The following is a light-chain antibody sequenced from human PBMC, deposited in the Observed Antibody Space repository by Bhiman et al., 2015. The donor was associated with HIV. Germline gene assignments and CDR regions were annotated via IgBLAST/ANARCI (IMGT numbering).Light chain of an antibody. CDR2: YDR. J-gene: IGLJ1*01. CDR1: NLGSKS. Sequence: SYELTQPPSVSVAPGKMATITCGGDNLGSKSVHWYQQRPGQAPVLVIFYDRDRPSGIPERFSGSSSGTTVTLTISGVQAEDEADYYCQSADSSGTYYVFGTGTKVTVL. CDR3: QSADSSGTYYV. V-gene: IGLV3-25*03.